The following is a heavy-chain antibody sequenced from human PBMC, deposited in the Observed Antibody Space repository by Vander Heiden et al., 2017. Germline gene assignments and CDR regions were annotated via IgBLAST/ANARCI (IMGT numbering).Heavy chain of an antibody. CDR3: ATSPSSGYN. CDR1: GFTFSDDY. Sequence: EVQLVESGGGCVQPGGSLRLPCEGYGFTFSDDYMGWDRQGPGKGLEWVGRIRNKAASHTTVYAASVEGRFAVSRDDSKNSLYLQLNSLKTEDTAMYYCATSPSSGYNWGQGTQVTVSS. D-gene: IGHD3-22*01. V-gene: IGHV3-72*01. J-gene: IGHJ1*01. CDR2: IRNKAASHTT.